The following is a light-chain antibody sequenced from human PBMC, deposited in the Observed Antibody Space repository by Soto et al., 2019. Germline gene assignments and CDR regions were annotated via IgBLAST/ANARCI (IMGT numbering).Light chain of an antibody. CDR1: QSISDW. CDR3: QQYNSYLT. J-gene: IGKJ4*01. CDR2: DAS. Sequence: DIQMTQSPSSLSASVGDRVTITCRASQSISDWLAWFQLKPGKAPKLLIYDASSLESGVPSRFSGSGSGTEFTLTISSLQPDDFATYYCQQYNSYLTFGGGTKVDI. V-gene: IGKV1-5*01.